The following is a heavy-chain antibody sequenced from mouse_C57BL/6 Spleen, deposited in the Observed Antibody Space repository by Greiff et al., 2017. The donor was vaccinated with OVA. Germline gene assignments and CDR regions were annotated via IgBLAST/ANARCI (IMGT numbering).Heavy chain of an antibody. CDR3: AREGYANWDGGAY. V-gene: IGHV5-4*01. D-gene: IGHD4-1*01. CDR2: ISDGGSYT. Sequence: EVKLVESGGGLVKPGGSLKLSCAASGFTFSSYAMSWVRQTPEKRLEWVATISDGGSYTYYPDNVKGRFTISRDNAKNNLYLQMSHLKSEDTAMYYCAREGYANWDGGAYWGQGTLVTVSA. CDR1: GFTFSSYA. J-gene: IGHJ3*01.